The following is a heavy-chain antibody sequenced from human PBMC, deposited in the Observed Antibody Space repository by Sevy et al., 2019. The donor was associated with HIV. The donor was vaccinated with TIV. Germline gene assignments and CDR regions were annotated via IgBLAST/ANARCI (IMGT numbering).Heavy chain of an antibody. CDR1: GFTFSSYA. V-gene: IGHV3-30-3*01. CDR3: ARDRGSGKNVFFDY. D-gene: IGHD3-10*01. J-gene: IGHJ4*02. CDR2: ISYDGSNK. Sequence: GGSLRLSCAASGFTFSSYAMHWVRQAPGKGLEWVAVISYDGSNKYYADSVKGRFTISRDKSKNTLYLQMNSLRTEDTALYYCARDRGSGKNVFFDYWGQGTLVTVSS.